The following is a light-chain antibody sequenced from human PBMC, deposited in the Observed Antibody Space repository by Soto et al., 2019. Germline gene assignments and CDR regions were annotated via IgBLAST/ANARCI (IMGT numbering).Light chain of an antibody. V-gene: IGKV1-39*01. CDR1: QNIATY. Sequence: DIQMTQSPSSLSASVGDRVTITCRASQNIATYLNWYQQKPGKAPKLLIYAASSLQSGVPSGFSGSGSGTDFTLTISSLQPEDFATYYCQQGYNAPLTFGGGTEVEI. CDR2: AAS. J-gene: IGKJ4*01. CDR3: QQGYNAPLT.